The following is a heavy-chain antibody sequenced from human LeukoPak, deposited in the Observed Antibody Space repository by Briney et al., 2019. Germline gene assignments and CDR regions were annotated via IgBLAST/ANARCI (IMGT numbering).Heavy chain of an antibody. V-gene: IGHV3-21*01. CDR1: GFTFSSYS. CDR3: ARVPSWTPDY. CDR2: ISSSSSYI. J-gene: IGHJ4*02. Sequence: GGSLRLSCAASGFTFSSYSMNWVRQAPGKGLEWVSSISSSSSYIYYADSVKGRFTISRDNAKNSLYLQMGSLRAEDTAVYYCARVPSWTPDYWGQGTLVTVSS. D-gene: IGHD6-13*01.